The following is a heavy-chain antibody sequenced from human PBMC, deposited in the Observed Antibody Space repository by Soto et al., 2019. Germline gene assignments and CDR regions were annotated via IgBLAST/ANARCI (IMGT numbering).Heavy chain of an antibody. V-gene: IGHV3-23*01. D-gene: IGHD6-19*01. Sequence: GGSLRLSCAAPGFPFGENAMSWVRQAPGKGLEWVSGISDSGATTYYADSVRGRFTISRDNSKNTLYLQMKSLRAEDSASYYCEKADTSSGSLDYWGQGALVTVSS. CDR2: ISDSGATT. CDR3: EKADTSSGSLDY. J-gene: IGHJ4*02. CDR1: GFPFGENA.